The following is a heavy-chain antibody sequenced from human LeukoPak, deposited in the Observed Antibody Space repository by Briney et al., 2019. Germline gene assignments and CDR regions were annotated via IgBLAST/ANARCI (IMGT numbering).Heavy chain of an antibody. D-gene: IGHD1-1*01. V-gene: IGHV1-2*02. Sequence: GASVKVSCKASGYTFTGYYMHWVRQAPGQGLEWMGWINPNSGGTNYAQKFQGRVTMTRDTSISTAYMELSRLRSDDTAVYYCARDLKGKLEPLLNYYYYYMDVWGKGTTVTVSS. CDR3: ARDLKGKLEPLLNYYYYYMDV. J-gene: IGHJ6*03. CDR1: GYTFTGYY. CDR2: INPNSGGT.